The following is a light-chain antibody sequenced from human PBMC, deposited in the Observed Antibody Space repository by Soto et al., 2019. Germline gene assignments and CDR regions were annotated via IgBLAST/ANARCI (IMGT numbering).Light chain of an antibody. CDR3: QQYKSYPWT. Sequence: DVQMTHSPSTLSAAVGDGVTITFRASQTISGWLAWYQQRPGKAPKLLISDASSLRSGVPSRFSGSGSGTEFTLTISSLQPDDFGSYYCQQYKSYPWTFGHGTKVDIK. J-gene: IGKJ1*01. CDR2: DAS. V-gene: IGKV1-5*01. CDR1: QTISGW.